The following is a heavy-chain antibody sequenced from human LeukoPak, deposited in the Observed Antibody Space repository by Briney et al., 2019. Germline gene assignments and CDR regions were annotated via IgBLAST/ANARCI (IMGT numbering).Heavy chain of an antibody. Sequence: ASVKVSCKASGYTFTGYYMHWVRRAPGQGLEWMGWINPNSGGTNYAQKFQGRVTMTRDTSISTAYMELSRLRSDDTAVYYCARDPLYYYYMDVWGKGTTVTVSS. J-gene: IGHJ6*03. CDR3: ARDPLYYYYMDV. CDR2: INPNSGGT. V-gene: IGHV1-2*02. CDR1: GYTFTGYY.